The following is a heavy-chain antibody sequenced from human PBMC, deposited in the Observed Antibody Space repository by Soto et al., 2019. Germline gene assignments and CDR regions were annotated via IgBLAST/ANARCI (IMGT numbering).Heavy chain of an antibody. J-gene: IGHJ6*02. V-gene: IGHV4-38-2*01. CDR1: GYSIASGYY. CDR2: IYHAGSV. D-gene: IGHD1-1*01. Sequence: PXASLALTCAVSGYSIASGYYWSWIRQSPGKGLEWIGSIYHAGSVYYNPSLNSRVAVSLDTSKNHFSLKLTSVTAADTAVYYCATTFDYYGMDVCGQRTTVTVSS. CDR3: ATTFDYYGMDV.